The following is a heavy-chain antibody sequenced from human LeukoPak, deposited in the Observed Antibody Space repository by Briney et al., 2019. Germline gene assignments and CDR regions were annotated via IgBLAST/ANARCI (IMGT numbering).Heavy chain of an antibody. CDR3: AKAPRSNYYHYYGMDV. D-gene: IGHD3-16*01. CDR1: GFTFSSYA. J-gene: IGHJ6*02. Sequence: GGSLRLSCAASGFTFSSYAKSWVRQAPGKGLEWVSAISGSGGSTYYADSVKGRFTISRDNSKNTLYLEMNSLRAEDTAVYYCAKAPRSNYYHYYGMDVWGQGTTVTVSS. V-gene: IGHV3-23*01. CDR2: ISGSGGST.